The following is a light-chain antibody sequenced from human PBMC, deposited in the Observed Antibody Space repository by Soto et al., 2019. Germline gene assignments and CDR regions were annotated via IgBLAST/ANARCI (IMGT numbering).Light chain of an antibody. CDR3: LHDYNYPRT. J-gene: IGKJ1*01. V-gene: IGKV1-6*01. Sequence: AIHMTQSPSSLSASVGDRVTITCRASQGIRSELAWYQQKPGKAPNLLIYAASTLQSGVPSGFSGSGSGTDFTLTISSLQPEDFATYYCLHDYNYPRTFGQGTKVDIK. CDR1: QGIRSE. CDR2: AAS.